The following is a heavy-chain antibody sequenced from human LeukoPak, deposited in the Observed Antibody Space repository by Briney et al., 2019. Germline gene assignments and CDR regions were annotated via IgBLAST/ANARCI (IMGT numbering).Heavy chain of an antibody. Sequence: PGGSLRLSCAASGFMFSNFAMSWVRQAPGKGLEWVSTIYYSGGNTYSADSVKGRFTISRDNSKNTLYLQMNSLRAEDTAVYYCAKSTTVTQRGYFDYWGQGTLVTVSS. CDR1: GFMFSNFA. CDR3: AKSTTVTQRGYFDY. V-gene: IGHV3-23*01. D-gene: IGHD4-17*01. CDR2: IYYSGGNT. J-gene: IGHJ4*02.